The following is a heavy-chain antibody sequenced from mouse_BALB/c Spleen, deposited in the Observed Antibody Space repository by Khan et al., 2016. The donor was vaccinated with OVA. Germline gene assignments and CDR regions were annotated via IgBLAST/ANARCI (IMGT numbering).Heavy chain of an antibody. V-gene: IGHV1S135*01. CDR3: ARGAFGY. CDR1: GYSFTSYY. CDR2: IDPFNGGT. Sequence: VQLQQSGPELMKPGASVNISCKASGYSFTSYYIHWVKQSHGKSLEWIGYIDPFNGGTDYNQKFKGKATLTGDKSSSTAYMHLSNLTSEDSAWYYCARGAFGYWGQGTLVTVSA. J-gene: IGHJ3*01.